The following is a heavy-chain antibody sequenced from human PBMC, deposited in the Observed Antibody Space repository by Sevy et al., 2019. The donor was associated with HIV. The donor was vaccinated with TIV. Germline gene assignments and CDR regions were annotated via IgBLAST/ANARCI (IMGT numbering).Heavy chain of an antibody. CDR1: DVSFSGYY. J-gene: IGHJ5*02. CDR2: INESGIT. V-gene: IGHV4-34*01. CDR3: ARSPPVVVVPGAPSWFDP. Sequence: SETLSLTCAVHDVSFSGYYWNWIHQLPGKGLEWIGQINESGITYYNPSLKSRVTISVDTSKKQFSLKLNSVTAVDSAVYFCARSPPVVVVPGAPSWFDPWGQGTLVTVSS. D-gene: IGHD2-2*01.